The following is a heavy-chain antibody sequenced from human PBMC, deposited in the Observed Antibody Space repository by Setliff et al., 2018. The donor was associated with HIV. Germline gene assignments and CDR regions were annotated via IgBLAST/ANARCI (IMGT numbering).Heavy chain of an antibody. D-gene: IGHD2-15*01. CDR3: ARGCVGGNCYSPTGDY. J-gene: IGHJ4*02. CDR1: GFTFSSYA. Sequence: GGSLRLSCAASGFTFSSYAISWVRQAPGKGLEWVSAISVSGGNPYYADSVKGRFTISRDNAKNSLYLQMNSLRAEDTAVYYCARGCVGGNCYSPTGDYWGQGTLVTVSS. V-gene: IGHV3-23*01. CDR2: ISVSGGNP.